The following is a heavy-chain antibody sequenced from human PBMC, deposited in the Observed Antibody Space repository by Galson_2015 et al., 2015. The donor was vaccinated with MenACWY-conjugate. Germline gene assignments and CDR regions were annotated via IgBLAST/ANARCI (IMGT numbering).Heavy chain of an antibody. V-gene: IGHV3-48*03. D-gene: IGHD2-21*02. Sequence: SLRLSCAASGFTFSSYEMNWVRQAPGKGLEWVSYIGSSSSMIYYADSVKGRFTVSRDNAKNSVYLQMNSLRAEDTAVYFCATSWGGDSRYFDLWGRGTLVTVSS. CDR3: ATSWGGDSRYFDL. CDR1: GFTFSSYE. J-gene: IGHJ2*01. CDR2: IGSSSSMI.